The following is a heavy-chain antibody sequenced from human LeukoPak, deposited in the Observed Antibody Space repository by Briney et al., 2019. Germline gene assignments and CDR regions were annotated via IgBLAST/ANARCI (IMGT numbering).Heavy chain of an antibody. D-gene: IGHD4-17*01. CDR3: VRDGDGDYPVDS. CDR2: IDSYGSGT. J-gene: IGHJ4*02. Sequence: PGGSLRLSCAASGFRFSSYWMHWVRQAPGKGLVWVSRIDSYGSGTTYADSVKGRFTISRDNAKNTLYLQMNSLSAEDTAIYYCVRDGDGDYPVDSWGQGILVTVSS. V-gene: IGHV3-74*01. CDR1: GFRFSSYW.